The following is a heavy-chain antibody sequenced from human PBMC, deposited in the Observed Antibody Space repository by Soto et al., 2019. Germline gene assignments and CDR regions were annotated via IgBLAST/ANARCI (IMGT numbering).Heavy chain of an antibody. Sequence: GESLKISCKGSGYSFTRYWIGWVRQMPGKGLEWMGIIFPGDSNTRYSPSFQGQVTISADKSISTAYLQWSSLKASDTAMYYCARPLKYYYYGMDVWGQGTTVTVSS. V-gene: IGHV5-51*01. CDR3: ARPLKYYYYGMDV. CDR1: GYSFTRYW. J-gene: IGHJ6*02. CDR2: IFPGDSNT.